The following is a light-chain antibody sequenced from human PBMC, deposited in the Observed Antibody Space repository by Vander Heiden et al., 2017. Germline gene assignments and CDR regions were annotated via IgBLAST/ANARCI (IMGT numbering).Light chain of an antibody. V-gene: IGKV1-9*01. CDR2: AAS. CDR3: QQLNSYLPLT. Sequence: DIQLTQTPSFLSASVGDRLSITCRASQGISSYLAWYQQKPGKAPKLLIYAASTLQSGVRSRFSGSGSGTEFTLTISSLQPEDFATYYCQQLNSYLPLTFGGGTKVEIK. CDR1: QGISSY. J-gene: IGKJ4*01.